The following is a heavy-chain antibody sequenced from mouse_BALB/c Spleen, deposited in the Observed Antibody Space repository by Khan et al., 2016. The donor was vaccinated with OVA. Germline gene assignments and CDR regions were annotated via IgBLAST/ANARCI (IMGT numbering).Heavy chain of an antibody. V-gene: IGHV1S136*01. J-gene: IGHJ2*01. CDR2: IYPYNDDT. CDR3: AKNDRYDVYFDY. D-gene: IGHD2-14*01. CDR1: GYTFTSYV. Sequence: VQLQQSGPELVKPGASVRMSCKASGYTFTSYVMHWVKQKPGQGLEWIGYIYPYNDDTKYNEKFKGKATLTSDKSSSTAYMELSSLTSDDSAVYYCAKNDRYDVYFDYWGQGTTLTVSS.